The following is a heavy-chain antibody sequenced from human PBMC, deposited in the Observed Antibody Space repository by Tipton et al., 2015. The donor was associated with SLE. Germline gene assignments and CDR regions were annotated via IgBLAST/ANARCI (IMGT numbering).Heavy chain of an antibody. D-gene: IGHD3-3*01. CDR3: ARLLTIFGVVN. Sequence: GLVKPSETLSLTCTVSGGSISSSGYYWGWIRQPPGKGLEWIGSIFYNGNTYYSPSLKSRVTISLDTSKNQFSLKLNSVTAADTAVYYCARLLTIFGVVNWGQETLVTVSS. J-gene: IGHJ4*02. V-gene: IGHV4-39*07. CDR2: IFYNGNT. CDR1: GGSISSSGYY.